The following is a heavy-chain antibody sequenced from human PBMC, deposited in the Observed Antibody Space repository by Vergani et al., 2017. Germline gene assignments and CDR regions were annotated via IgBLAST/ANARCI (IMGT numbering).Heavy chain of an antibody. V-gene: IGHV4-61*02. CDR3: ARYRQAGIAAPGYSDMDV. Sequence: QVQLLESGPGLVKPSQTLSLTCTVSGDSISTNYYYWNWIRQPAGKGLEWIGRIYSSGSTKYNPSLESRVTLSVDTSKNQFSLELTSVTAADTAVYFCARYRQAGIAAPGYSDMDVWGRGTTVTVSS. J-gene: IGHJ6*02. CDR1: GDSISTNYYY. CDR2: IYSSGST. D-gene: IGHD6-13*01.